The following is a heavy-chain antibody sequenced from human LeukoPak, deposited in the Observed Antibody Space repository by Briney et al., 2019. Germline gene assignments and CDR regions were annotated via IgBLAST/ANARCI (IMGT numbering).Heavy chain of an antibody. J-gene: IGHJ6*02. Sequence: PSETLSLTCTVSGGAISSYYWSWIRQPPGKGLEWIGYIYYSGSTNYNPSLKSRVTISVDTSKNQFSLKLSSVTAADTAEYYCARTNWNYFNGMDVWGQGTTVTVSS. V-gene: IGHV4-59*01. CDR1: GGAISSYY. CDR2: IYYSGST. D-gene: IGHD1-1*01. CDR3: ARTNWNYFNGMDV.